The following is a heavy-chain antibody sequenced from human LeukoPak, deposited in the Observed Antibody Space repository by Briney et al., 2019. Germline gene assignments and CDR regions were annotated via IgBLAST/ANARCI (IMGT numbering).Heavy chain of an antibody. CDR1: GGSFSGNY. CDR3: ARGPYYYDSSGYLTYFDF. Sequence: PSETLSLTCAVYGGSFSGNYWSWIRQPPGKGLEWIGEIDHRGSTNYNPSLKSRVTISVDTSKNQFSLRLSSVTAADTAVYYCARGPYYYDSSGYLTYFDFWGQGTLVTVSS. J-gene: IGHJ4*02. CDR2: IDHRGST. V-gene: IGHV4-34*01. D-gene: IGHD3-22*01.